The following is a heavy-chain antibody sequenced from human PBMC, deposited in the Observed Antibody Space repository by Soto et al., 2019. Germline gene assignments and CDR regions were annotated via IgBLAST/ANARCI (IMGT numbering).Heavy chain of an antibody. CDR2: IYHSGST. V-gene: IGHV4-38-2*02. Sequence: SETLSLTCAVSGYSISSGYYWGWIRQPPGKGLEWIGSIYHSGSTYYNPSLKSRVTISVDTSKNQFSLKLSSVTAADTAVYYCAREKWIQLWFEDYWGQGTLVT. J-gene: IGHJ4*02. CDR3: AREKWIQLWFEDY. D-gene: IGHD5-18*01. CDR1: GYSISSGYY.